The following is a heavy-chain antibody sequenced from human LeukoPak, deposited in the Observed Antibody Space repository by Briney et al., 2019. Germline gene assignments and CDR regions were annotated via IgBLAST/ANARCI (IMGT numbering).Heavy chain of an antibody. Sequence: SETLSLTCAVYGGSFSGYYWSWIRQPPGKGLEWIGEINHSGSTNYNPSLKSRVTISVDTSKNQFSLKLSSVTAADTAVYYCARRRGSYYYYYYMDVWGKGTTVTVSS. CDR3: ARRRGSYYYYYYMDV. J-gene: IGHJ6*03. CDR1: GGSFSGYY. V-gene: IGHV4-34*01. D-gene: IGHD1-26*01. CDR2: INHSGST.